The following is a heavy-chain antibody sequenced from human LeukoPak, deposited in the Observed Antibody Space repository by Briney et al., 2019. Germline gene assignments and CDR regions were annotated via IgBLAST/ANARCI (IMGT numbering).Heavy chain of an antibody. CDR3: ASTLGIAAPFDY. CDR1: GFTFSSYA. Sequence: RRSLRLSCAASGFTFSSYAMHWVRHPPGKGLEWVAVISYDGSNKNYANSVKGRFTISRDNSKNTLYLQMNSLRAEDTAVYDCASTLGIAAPFDYWGQGTLVTVSS. D-gene: IGHD6-13*01. CDR2: ISYDGSNK. V-gene: IGHV3-30-3*01. J-gene: IGHJ4*02.